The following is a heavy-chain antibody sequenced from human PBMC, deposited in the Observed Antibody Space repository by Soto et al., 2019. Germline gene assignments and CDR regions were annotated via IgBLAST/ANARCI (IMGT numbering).Heavy chain of an antibody. J-gene: IGHJ6*02. CDR1: GYTFTTYW. CDR2: IHPGDSDT. V-gene: IGHV5-51*01. Sequence: GESLKISCKGSGYTFTTYWIAWVRQMPGKGLELMGIIHPGDSDTRYSPSFQGQVTISADKSISTAYLQWSSLKASDTAMYYCARRIASIYYHGMDVWGQGTTVTVSS. CDR3: ARRIASIYYHGMDV.